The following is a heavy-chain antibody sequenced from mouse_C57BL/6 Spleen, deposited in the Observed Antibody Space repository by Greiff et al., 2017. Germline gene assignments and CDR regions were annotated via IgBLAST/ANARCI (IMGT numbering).Heavy chain of an antibody. V-gene: IGHV14-3*01. Sequence: VQLKESVAELVRPGASVKLSCTASGFNIKNTYMHWVKQRPEQGLEWIGRIDPANGNTKYAPKFQGKATITADTSSNTAYLQLSSLTSEDTAIYYCARLVPYYYGSRGFDYWGQGTTLTVSS. CDR1: GFNIKNTY. CDR2: IDPANGNT. D-gene: IGHD1-1*01. CDR3: ARLVPYYYGSRGFDY. J-gene: IGHJ2*01.